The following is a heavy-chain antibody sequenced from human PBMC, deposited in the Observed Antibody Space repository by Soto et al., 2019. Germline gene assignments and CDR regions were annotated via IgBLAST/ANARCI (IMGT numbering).Heavy chain of an antibody. CDR3: ARAGYDSSGYSLRAFDI. D-gene: IGHD3-22*01. J-gene: IGHJ3*02. CDR1: GGTFSSYA. CDR2: IIPIFGTA. V-gene: IGHV1-69*13. Sequence: SVKVSCKASGGTFSSYAISWVRQAPGQGLEWMGGIIPIFGTANYAQKFQGRGTITADESTSTAYMELSSLRSEDTAVYYCARAGYDSSGYSLRAFDIWGQGTMVTVS.